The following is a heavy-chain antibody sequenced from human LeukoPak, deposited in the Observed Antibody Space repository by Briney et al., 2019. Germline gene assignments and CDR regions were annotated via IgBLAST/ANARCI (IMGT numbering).Heavy chain of an antibody. J-gene: IGHJ3*02. CDR3: ARGEVYHDAFDI. CDR1: GGSISSGGYS. Sequence: SQTLSLTCAVSGGSISSGGYSWSWIRQPPGKGLEWIGYIYHSGSTYYNPSLKSRVTISVDRSKNQFSLKLSSVTAAHTAVYYCARGEVYHDAFDIWGQGTMDTVSS. D-gene: IGHD3-10*01. CDR2: IYHSGST. V-gene: IGHV4-30-2*01.